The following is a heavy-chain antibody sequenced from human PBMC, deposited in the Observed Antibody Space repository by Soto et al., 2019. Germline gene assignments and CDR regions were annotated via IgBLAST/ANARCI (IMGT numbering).Heavy chain of an antibody. CDR3: ARVKVATIIDY. CDR2: IYYSGST. CDR1: GGSISSGDYY. V-gene: IGHV4-30-4*01. D-gene: IGHD5-12*01. Sequence: PSETLSLTCTVSGGSISSGDYYWSWIRQPPGKGLEWIGYIYYSGSTYYNPSLKSRVTISVDTSKNQFSLKLSSVTAADTAVYYCARVKVATIIDYWGPGTLVTVSS. J-gene: IGHJ4*02.